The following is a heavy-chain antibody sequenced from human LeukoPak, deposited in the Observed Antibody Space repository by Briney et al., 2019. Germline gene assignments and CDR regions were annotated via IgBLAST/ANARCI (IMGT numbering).Heavy chain of an antibody. CDR1: GYSISSGYY. Sequence: SETLSLTCTVSGYSISSGYYWSWIRQPPAKGLEWIGNIYYSGSTNYNPSLKSRVTISVDTSKNQFSLKLSSVTAADTAVYYCARDVGPADILTGYGAFDIWGQGTMVTVSS. CDR2: IYYSGST. J-gene: IGHJ3*02. D-gene: IGHD3-9*01. V-gene: IGHV4-61*01. CDR3: ARDVGPADILTGYGAFDI.